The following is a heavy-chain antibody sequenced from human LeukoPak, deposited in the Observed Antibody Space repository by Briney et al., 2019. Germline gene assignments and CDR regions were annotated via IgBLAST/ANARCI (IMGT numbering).Heavy chain of an antibody. CDR2: ITGSGGGT. Sequence: GGSLRLSCAASGFTFSTSAMSWVRQAPGRGLQWVSSITGSGGGTYYADSVKGRFSISRDNSKNTLYLQMNSLKAEDTAVYYCTVPQSGGNWFDPWGPGTQVTVSS. V-gene: IGHV3-23*01. D-gene: IGHD3-16*01. CDR1: GFTFSTSA. CDR3: TVPQSGGNWFDP. J-gene: IGHJ5*02.